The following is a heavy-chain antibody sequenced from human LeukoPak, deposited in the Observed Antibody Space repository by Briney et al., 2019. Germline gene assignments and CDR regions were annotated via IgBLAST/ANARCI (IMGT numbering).Heavy chain of an antibody. CDR1: GFTFSNYD. Sequence: PGGSLRLSCAASGFTFSNYDMHWVRQVTGKYLEWVSAIGTNGDTYYPGSVKGRFTISRENAKNSLYLQMNSLRAGDTAVYHCARAVAAARGVNYFDYWGQGTLVTVSS. D-gene: IGHD3-10*01. CDR2: IGTNGDT. CDR3: ARAVAAARGVNYFDY. J-gene: IGHJ4*02. V-gene: IGHV3-13*01.